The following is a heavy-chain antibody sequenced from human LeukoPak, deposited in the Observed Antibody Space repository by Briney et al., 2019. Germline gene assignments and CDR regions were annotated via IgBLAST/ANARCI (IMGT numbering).Heavy chain of an antibody. D-gene: IGHD6-6*01. V-gene: IGHV4-4*07. CDR2: IYTSGST. J-gene: IGHJ4*02. Sequence: SETLSLTCTVSGGSISSYCWSWIRQPAGKGLEWIGRIYTSGSTNYNPSLKSRVTMSVDTSKNQFSLKLSSVTAADTAVYYCAREEVVAARLLGVPIWGQGTLVTVSS. CDR3: AREEVVAARLLGVPI. CDR1: GGSISSYC.